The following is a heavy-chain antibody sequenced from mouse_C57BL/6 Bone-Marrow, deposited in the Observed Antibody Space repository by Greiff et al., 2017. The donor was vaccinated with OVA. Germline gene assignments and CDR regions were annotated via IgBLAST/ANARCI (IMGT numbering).Heavy chain of an antibody. CDR2: IYTRSGNP. CDR3: ARGYYYWSDY. CDR1: GYTFTSYG. V-gene: IGHV1-81*01. D-gene: IGHD1-1*01. Sequence: QVQLQQSGAELARPGASVKLSCKASGYTFTSYGISWVKQSTGQGLEWIGEIYTRSGNPYYNEKLKGKATLTADKSSSTAYMELRILTSEDSAFYFCARGYYYWSDYWGQGTTLTVAS. J-gene: IGHJ2*01.